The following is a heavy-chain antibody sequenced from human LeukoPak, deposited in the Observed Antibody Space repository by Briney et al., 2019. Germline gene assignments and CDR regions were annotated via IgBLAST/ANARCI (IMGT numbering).Heavy chain of an antibody. J-gene: IGHJ6*02. Sequence: ASETLSLTCAVYGGSFSGYYWSWIRQPPGKGLEWIGEINHSGSTNYNPSLKSRVTISVDTSKSQFSLKLSSVTAADTAVYYCARGRPYYYYGMDVWGQGTTVTVSS. CDR1: GGSFSGYY. CDR2: INHSGST. CDR3: ARGRPYYYYGMDV. V-gene: IGHV4-34*01.